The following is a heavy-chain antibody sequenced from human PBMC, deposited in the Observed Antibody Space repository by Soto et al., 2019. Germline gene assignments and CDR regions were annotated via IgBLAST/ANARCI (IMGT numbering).Heavy chain of an antibody. D-gene: IGHD1-26*01. CDR1: GGSVNSDGHY. V-gene: IGHV4-61*08. CDR3: ASLVRSLHFDY. J-gene: IGHJ4*02. Sequence: QVQLQESGPGLVKPSETLSLTCTASGGSVNSDGHYWSWLRQPPGKGLEWIGHMFYSGSTKYNPSLKSRATISGYTSKSQFSLKLSSVTAAGTAVYYFASLVRSLHFDYCGQGTPVTVSS. CDR2: MFYSGST.